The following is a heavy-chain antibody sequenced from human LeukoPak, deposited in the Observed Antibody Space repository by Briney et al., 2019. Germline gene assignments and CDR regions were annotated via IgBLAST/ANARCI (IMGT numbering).Heavy chain of an antibody. CDR3: AQDRGGEQQLIQGFAY. Sequence: GRSLRLSCAASGFTFSSYGMHWVHQAPGKGLEWVAVISNDGSKIYYTDSVRGRFTISRDNPKNTQYLQMNSLSTDDTALYYCAQDRGGEQQLIQGFAYWGQGTLVTVSS. D-gene: IGHD6-13*01. CDR2: ISNDGSKI. CDR1: GFTFSSYG. J-gene: IGHJ4*02. V-gene: IGHV3-30*19.